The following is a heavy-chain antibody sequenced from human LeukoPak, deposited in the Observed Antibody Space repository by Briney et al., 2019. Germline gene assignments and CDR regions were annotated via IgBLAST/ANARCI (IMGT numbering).Heavy chain of an antibody. CDR1: GGTFSSYA. D-gene: IGHD2-2*01. CDR3: AILRGDQDIVGVPAATEGGDY. V-gene: IGHV1-69*05. CDR2: IIPIFGTA. Sequence: ASVKVSCKASGGTFSSYAISWVRQAPGQGLEWMGGIIPIFGTANYAQKFQGRVTITTDESTSTAYMERSSLKSEDKVLYNCAILRGDQDIVGVPAATEGGDYWGQGTLVTVSS. J-gene: IGHJ4*02.